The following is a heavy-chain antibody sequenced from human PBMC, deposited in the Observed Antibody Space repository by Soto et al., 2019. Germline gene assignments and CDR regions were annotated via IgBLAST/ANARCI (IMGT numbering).Heavy chain of an antibody. CDR3: ARGVTMVRGVIISYFDY. CDR2: IGTAGDT. D-gene: IGHD3-10*01. CDR1: GFTFSSYD. J-gene: IGHJ4*02. Sequence: SGGSLRLSCAASGFTFSSYDMHWVRQATGKGLEWVSAIGTAGDTYYPGSVKGRFTISRENAKNSLYLQMNSLRAGDTAVYYCARGVTMVRGVIISYFDYWGQGTLVTVSS. V-gene: IGHV3-13*04.